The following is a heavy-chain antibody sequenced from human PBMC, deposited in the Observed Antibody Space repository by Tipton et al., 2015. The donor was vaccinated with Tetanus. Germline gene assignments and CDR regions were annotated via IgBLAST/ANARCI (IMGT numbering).Heavy chain of an antibody. Sequence: VQLVQSGAEVKKPGESLKISCKASGYIFTNYWIAWVRQMPGKGLEYMGIIFPSDSETRYNPTFRGQVTMSVAKATSTAYLQWSSLVASDSAVYYCARHGSIGARQNRFDAWGQGTPVPVSS. D-gene: IGHD6-6*01. CDR2: IFPSDSET. CDR3: ARHGSIGARQNRFDA. CDR1: GYIFTNYW. J-gene: IGHJ5*02. V-gene: IGHV5-51*01.